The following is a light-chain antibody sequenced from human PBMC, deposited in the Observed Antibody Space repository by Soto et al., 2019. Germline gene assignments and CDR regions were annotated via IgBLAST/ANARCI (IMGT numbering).Light chain of an antibody. CDR1: SSNIGGNT. CDR2: NNN. Sequence: QSVLTQPPSASGTPGQRVTISCCGSSSNIGGNTLNWFHQLPGTAPKLLIYNNNQRPSGVPDRFSGSKSGTSASLAISGLQSEDEADYYCASWDDSLQGWVFGGGTKLTVL. J-gene: IGLJ3*02. CDR3: ASWDDSLQGWV. V-gene: IGLV1-44*01.